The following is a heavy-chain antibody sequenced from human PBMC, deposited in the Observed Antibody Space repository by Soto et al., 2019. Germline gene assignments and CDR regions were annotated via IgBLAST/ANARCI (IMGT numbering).Heavy chain of an antibody. CDR1: GGSVSSASYY. D-gene: IGHD3-9*01. CDR3: ARQPDYNILTGYLYYFDY. CDR2: VYYTGST. J-gene: IGHJ4*02. Sequence: PSETLSLTCTVSGGSVSSASYYWSWIRQPPGKGLEWIGYVYYTGSTNYNPSLKSRVTISVDTSKNQFSLKLTSVTAADTAIYYCARQPDYNILTGYLYYFDYWGQGTPVIVSS. V-gene: IGHV4-61*01.